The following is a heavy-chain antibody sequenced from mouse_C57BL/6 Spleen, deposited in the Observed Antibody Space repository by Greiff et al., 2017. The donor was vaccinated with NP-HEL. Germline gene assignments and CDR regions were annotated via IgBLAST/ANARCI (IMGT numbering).Heavy chain of an antibody. Sequence: EVQVVESGGGLVKPGGSLKLSCAASGFTFSSYAMSWVRQTPEKRLEWVATISDGGSYTYYPDNVKGRFTITRDNAKNNLYLQMSHLKSEDTAMYYCARGGLLLFDYWGQGTTLTVSS. CDR3: ARGGLLLFDY. J-gene: IGHJ2*01. D-gene: IGHD2-3*01. CDR2: ISDGGSYT. CDR1: GFTFSSYA. V-gene: IGHV5-4*01.